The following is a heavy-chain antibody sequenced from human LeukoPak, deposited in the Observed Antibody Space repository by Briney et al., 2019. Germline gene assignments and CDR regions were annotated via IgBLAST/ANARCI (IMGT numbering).Heavy chain of an antibody. D-gene: IGHD4-11*01. Sequence: GGSLRLSCAASGFTFSTYWMTWVRQAPGKGLEWVANIKWDGIETYYVDSVKGRFAISRNNAKNSLYLQMNNLRDEDTAVYYCAKNHVTVPNGDWFGPWGQGALVTVSS. CDR3: AKNHVTVPNGDWFGP. CDR1: GFTFSTYW. V-gene: IGHV3-7*01. CDR2: IKWDGIET. J-gene: IGHJ5*02.